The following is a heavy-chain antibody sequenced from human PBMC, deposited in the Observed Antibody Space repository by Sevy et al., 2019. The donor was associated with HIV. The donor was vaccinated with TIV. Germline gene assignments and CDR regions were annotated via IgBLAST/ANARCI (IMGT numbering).Heavy chain of an antibody. CDR3: ARALGAAAAHFDY. V-gene: IGHV1-2*02. D-gene: IGHD6-13*01. CDR2: INPNSGGT. CDR1: GYTFTGYY. J-gene: IGHJ4*02. Sequence: ASVKVSCKASGYTFTGYYMHWVRQAPGQGLEWMGWINPNSGGTNDAQKFQGRVTMTRDTSISTAYMELSRLRSDDTAVYYCARALGAAAAHFDYWGQGTLVTVSS.